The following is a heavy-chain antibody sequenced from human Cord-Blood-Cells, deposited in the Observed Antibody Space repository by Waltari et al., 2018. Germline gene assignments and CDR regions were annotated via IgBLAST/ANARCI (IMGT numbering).Heavy chain of an antibody. V-gene: IGHV4-34*01. Sequence: QVQLQQWGAGLLKPSETLSLTCAVYGGSFSGYYWSWIRQPPGKGLEWIGEINHSGSTNYNPSRKGRVTISVDTSKNQFSLKLSSVTAADTAVYYCARGIRKEYSSSWYYFDYWGQGTLVTVSS. CDR3: ARGIRKEYSSSWYYFDY. D-gene: IGHD6-13*01. CDR1: GGSFSGYY. J-gene: IGHJ4*02. CDR2: INHSGST.